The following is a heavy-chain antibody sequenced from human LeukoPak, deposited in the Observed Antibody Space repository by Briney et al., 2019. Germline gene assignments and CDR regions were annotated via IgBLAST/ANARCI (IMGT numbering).Heavy chain of an antibody. J-gene: IGHJ6*04. V-gene: IGHV3-30*04. CDR3: ARRIRGVIKAYYYGMDV. CDR1: GFTFSSYA. Sequence: GRSLRLSCAASGFTFSSYAMHWVRQAPGKGLEWVAVISYDGSNKYYADSVKGRFTISRDNSKNTLYLQMNSLRAEDTAVYYCARRIRGVIKAYYYGMDVWGKGTTVTVSS. D-gene: IGHD3-10*01. CDR2: ISYDGSNK.